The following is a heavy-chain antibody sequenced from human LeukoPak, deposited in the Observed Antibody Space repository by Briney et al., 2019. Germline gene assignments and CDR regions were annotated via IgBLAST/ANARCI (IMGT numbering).Heavy chain of an antibody. CDR1: GFTFSSYS. Sequence: GGSLRLSCAASGFTFSSYSMNWVRQAPGKGLEWVSSISSSSSYIYYADSVKGRFTISRDNSKNTLYLQMNSLRVEDTAVYYWAREGQWLPCFDYWGQGTLVTVSS. D-gene: IGHD6-19*01. CDR3: AREGQWLPCFDY. J-gene: IGHJ4*02. V-gene: IGHV3-21*04. CDR2: ISSSSSYI.